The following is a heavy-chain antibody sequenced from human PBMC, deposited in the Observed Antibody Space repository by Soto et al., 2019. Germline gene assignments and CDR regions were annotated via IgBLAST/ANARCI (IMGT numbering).Heavy chain of an antibody. CDR2: VNPSDGAT. CDR3: ARAKKPLNDNGVYTGVDP. D-gene: IGHD4-17*01. Sequence: ASVKVSCKTSGYTFTAYNMHWVRQAPGQGLEWLGVVNPSDGATSYAQKFRGRVAMTRDTSTSTFYMDLSSLISEDTALYYCARAKKPLNDNGVYTGVDPWGQGTLVTVSS. J-gene: IGHJ5*02. CDR1: GYTFTAYN. V-gene: IGHV1-46*01.